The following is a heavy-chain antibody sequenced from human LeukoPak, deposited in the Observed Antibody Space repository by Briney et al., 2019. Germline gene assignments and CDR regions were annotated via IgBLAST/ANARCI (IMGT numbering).Heavy chain of an antibody. CDR3: ARDFDYDSSGFWFDP. CDR1: GFTFSSYA. J-gene: IGHJ5*02. CDR2: ISYDGSNK. D-gene: IGHD3-22*01. Sequence: GGSLRLSCAASGFTFSSYAMHWVRQAPGKGLEWVAVISYDGSNKYYADSVKGRFTISRDNSKNTLYLQMNSLRAEDTAVYYCARDFDYDSSGFWFDPWGQGTLVTVSS. V-gene: IGHV3-30-3*01.